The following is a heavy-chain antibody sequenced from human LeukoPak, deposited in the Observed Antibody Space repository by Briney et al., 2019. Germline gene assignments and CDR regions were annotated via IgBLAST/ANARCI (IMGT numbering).Heavy chain of an antibody. CDR3: ARDLWYSGSRAPPRAFDI. CDR2: ISSSGRTM. CDR1: GFIFSSYE. Sequence: HPGRSLRLCCAASGFIFSSYEMNWVRQAPGKGLEWVSFISSSGRTMYYADSVKGRFTVSRDNAKNSVYLQMNSLRAEDTAVYYCARDLWYSGSRAPPRAFDIWGQGTMVTVSS. D-gene: IGHD1-26*01. J-gene: IGHJ3*02. V-gene: IGHV3-48*03.